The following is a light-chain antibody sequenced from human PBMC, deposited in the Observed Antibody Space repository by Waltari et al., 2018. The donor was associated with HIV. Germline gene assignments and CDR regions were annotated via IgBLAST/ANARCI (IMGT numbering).Light chain of an antibody. CDR2: WAS. Sequence: DIVMTQSPDSLAVSLGERATINCKSSQSVLYSSNNKNYLVWYQQRPGQPPKLLIYWASTRESGVPDRFSGSGSGTDFTLNISSLQAEDVAVYYCQQYYNLPWTFGQGTKVEIK. V-gene: IGKV4-1*01. CDR3: QQYYNLPWT. J-gene: IGKJ1*01. CDR1: QSVLYSSNNKNY.